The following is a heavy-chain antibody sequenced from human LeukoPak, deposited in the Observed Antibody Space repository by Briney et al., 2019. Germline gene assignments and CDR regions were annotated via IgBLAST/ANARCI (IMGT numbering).Heavy chain of an antibody. CDR3: ARGVYSSSWYVNYYYYMDV. V-gene: IGHV4-39*07. J-gene: IGHJ6*03. Sequence: PSETLSLTCTVSGGSISSSSYYWGWLRQPPGKGLEWVGSIYYSGSTYYNPSLKSRVTISVDTSKNQFSLKLSSVTAADTAVYYCARGVYSSSWYVNYYYYMDVWGKGTTVTVSS. D-gene: IGHD6-13*01. CDR2: IYYSGST. CDR1: GGSISSSSYY.